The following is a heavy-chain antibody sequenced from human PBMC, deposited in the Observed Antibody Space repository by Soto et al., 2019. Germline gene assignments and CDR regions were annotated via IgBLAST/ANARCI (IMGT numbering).Heavy chain of an antibody. Sequence: PWGSLRLSCAASGFTFSSYAMNWVRQAPGKGLEWVAVISYDGSNKYYADSVKGRFTISRDNSKNTLYLQMNSLRAEDTAVYYCAKAGNFYYDSPSDPWGQGTLVTVSS. V-gene: IGHV3-30*18. CDR3: AKAGNFYYDSPSDP. J-gene: IGHJ5*02. CDR1: GFTFSSYA. CDR2: ISYDGSNK. D-gene: IGHD3-3*01.